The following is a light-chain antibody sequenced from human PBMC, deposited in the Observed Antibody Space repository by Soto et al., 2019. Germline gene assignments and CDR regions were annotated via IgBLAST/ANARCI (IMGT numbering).Light chain of an antibody. J-gene: IGKJ1*01. CDR1: QRISNSY. V-gene: IGKV3-20*01. Sequence: EIVLTQSPGTLSLSPGERAALSCRASQRISNSYLAWYQQKPGRAPRLLIYGASSRATGIPERFSGSGSVTDFTLTISRLEPEDFAVYFCQQYGSSPRTFGQGTKVDIK. CDR2: GAS. CDR3: QQYGSSPRT.